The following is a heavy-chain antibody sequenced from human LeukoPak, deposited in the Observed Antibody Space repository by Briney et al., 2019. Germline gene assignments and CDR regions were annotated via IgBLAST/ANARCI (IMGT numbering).Heavy chain of an antibody. D-gene: IGHD1-20*01. CDR1: GYTFTSYG. Sequence: ASVKVSCKASGYTFTSYGISWVRQAPGQGLEWMGGIIPIFGTANYAQKFQGRVTITADESTSTAYMELSSLRSEDTAVYYCARGRITGTPGGYYYYGMDVWGQGTTVTVSS. CDR2: IIPIFGTA. CDR3: ARGRITGTPGGYYYYGMDV. V-gene: IGHV1-69*13. J-gene: IGHJ6*02.